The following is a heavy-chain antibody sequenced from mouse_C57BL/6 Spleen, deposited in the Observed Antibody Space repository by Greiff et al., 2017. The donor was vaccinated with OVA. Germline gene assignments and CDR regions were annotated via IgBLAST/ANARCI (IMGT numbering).Heavy chain of an antibody. V-gene: IGHV1-81*01. CDR3: ARGDYGSFDY. CDR2: IYPRSGNT. Sequence: VKVVESGAELARPGASVKLSCKASGYTFTSYGISWVKQRTGQGLEWIGEIYPRSGNTYYNEKFKGKATLTADKSSSTAYMELRSLTSEDSAVYFCARGDYGSFDYWGQGTTLTVSS. J-gene: IGHJ2*01. D-gene: IGHD1-1*01. CDR1: GYTFTSYG.